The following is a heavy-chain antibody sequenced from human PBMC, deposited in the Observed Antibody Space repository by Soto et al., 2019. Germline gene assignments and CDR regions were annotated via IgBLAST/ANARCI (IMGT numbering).Heavy chain of an antibody. CDR2: INGDGTKT. Sequence: EVPVVESGGGLIQPGGSLRLSCATSGFTFTNSWMDWVRQAPGKGLVWVSRINGDGTKTTYADSVKGRFTISRDNAKNTVYLEMIDPRAEDTAVYHCARALRCVVGDSCSSTFDSLGQGTLVIVS. J-gene: IGHJ4*02. D-gene: IGHD2-15*01. V-gene: IGHV3-74*01. CDR3: ARALRCVVGDSCSSTFDS. CDR1: GFTFTNSW.